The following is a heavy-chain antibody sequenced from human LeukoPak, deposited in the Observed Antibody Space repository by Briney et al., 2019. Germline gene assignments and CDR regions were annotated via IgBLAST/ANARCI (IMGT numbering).Heavy chain of an antibody. CDR3: AREPIHYYDSSGYFDY. CDR1: GFTFSSYG. J-gene: IGHJ4*02. CDR2: IWYDGSDK. D-gene: IGHD3-22*01. Sequence: GGSLRLSCAASGFTFSSYGMHWVRQAPGKGLEWVAAIWYDGSDKYYADSVKGRFTISRDNSKNTLYLQMNSLRAEDTAVYYCAREPIHYYDSSGYFDYWGQGTLVTVSS. V-gene: IGHV3-33*01.